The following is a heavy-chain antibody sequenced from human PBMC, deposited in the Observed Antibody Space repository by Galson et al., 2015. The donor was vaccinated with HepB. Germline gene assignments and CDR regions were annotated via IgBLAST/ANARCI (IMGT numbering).Heavy chain of an antibody. CDR2: IWYDGSNK. J-gene: IGHJ6*02. V-gene: IGHV3-33*01. CDR3: ARDLGCSSTSCYGAKMARSYYYGMDV. D-gene: IGHD2-2*01. Sequence: SLRLSCAASGFTFSSYGMHWVRQAPGKGLEWVAVIWYDGSNKYYADSVKGRFTISRDNSKNTLYLQMNSLRAEDTAVYYCARDLGCSSTSCYGAKMARSYYYGMDVWGQGTTVTVSS. CDR1: GFTFSSYG.